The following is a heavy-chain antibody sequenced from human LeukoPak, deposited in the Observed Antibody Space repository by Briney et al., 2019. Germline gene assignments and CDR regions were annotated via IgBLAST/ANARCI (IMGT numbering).Heavy chain of an antibody. Sequence: QSGGSLRLSCAASGFTFSSYAMHWVRQAPGKGLEWVAVISYDGSNKYYADSVKGRFTISRDNSKNTLYLQMNSLRAEDTAVYYCARVDGFQGYCSGGSCYGTEYFQHWGQGTLVTVSS. J-gene: IGHJ1*01. CDR2: ISYDGSNK. D-gene: IGHD2-15*01. V-gene: IGHV3-30-3*01. CDR3: ARVDGFQGYCSGGSCYGTEYFQH. CDR1: GFTFSSYA.